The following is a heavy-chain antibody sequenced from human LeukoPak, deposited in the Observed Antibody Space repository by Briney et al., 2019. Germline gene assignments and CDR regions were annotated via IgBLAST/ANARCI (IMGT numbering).Heavy chain of an antibody. CDR3: ARDMVSTWPYFYTYYYMDV. CDR2: IHGNGST. D-gene: IGHD6-13*01. V-gene: IGHV4-4*07. CDR1: GASITAHS. J-gene: IGHJ6*03. Sequence: ETLSLTCTVSGASITAHSWNWIRQTAGKGLEWIGRIHGNGSTNYNPSLKSRVTMSLDTSKSQLSLKLPSVTAADTALYYCARDMVSTWPYFYTYYYMDVWGQGTTVAVSS.